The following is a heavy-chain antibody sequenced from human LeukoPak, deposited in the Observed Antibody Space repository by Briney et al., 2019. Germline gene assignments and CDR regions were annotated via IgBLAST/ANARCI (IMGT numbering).Heavy chain of an antibody. CDR3: ARWRSDSIDY. Sequence: GESLKISCKGSGSRFTSYWIGWVRPMPGKGLELMGMIYPGDSDTKYRPSFQGQVTISADKSISTAYLQWSSLEASDTAMFYCARWRSDSIDYWGQGTLVTVSS. CDR2: IYPGDSDT. J-gene: IGHJ4*02. CDR1: GSRFTSYW. V-gene: IGHV5-51*01. D-gene: IGHD3-16*01.